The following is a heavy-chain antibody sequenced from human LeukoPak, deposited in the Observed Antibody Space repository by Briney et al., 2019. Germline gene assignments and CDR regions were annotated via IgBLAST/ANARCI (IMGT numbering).Heavy chain of an antibody. J-gene: IGHJ3*02. CDR3: AKGGPDAFDI. D-gene: IGHD3-10*01. V-gene: IGHV3-33*06. CDR1: GFTFSNFA. CDR2: IWFDGSNK. Sequence: GRSLRLSCAASGFTFSNFAMHWVRQAPGKGLEWVAGIWFDGSNKYYSDSVKGRFTISRDNSKNTLDLQMNSLRAEDTAVYYCAKGGPDAFDIWGQGTMVTVSS.